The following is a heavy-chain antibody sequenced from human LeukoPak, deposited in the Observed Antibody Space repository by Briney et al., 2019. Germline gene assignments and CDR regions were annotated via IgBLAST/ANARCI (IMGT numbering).Heavy chain of an antibody. CDR2: VSSSSGYI. V-gene: IGHV3-21*01. J-gene: IGHJ4*02. CDR3: ARDVAGTKDY. D-gene: IGHD6-19*01. CDR1: GFTFSSYS. Sequence: GGSLRLSCAASGFTFSSYSMNWVRQAPGKGLEWVSSVSSSSGYIYYADSVKGRFTISRDNAKNSLYLQMNSLRAEDTAVYYCARDVAGTKDYWGQGTLVTVSS.